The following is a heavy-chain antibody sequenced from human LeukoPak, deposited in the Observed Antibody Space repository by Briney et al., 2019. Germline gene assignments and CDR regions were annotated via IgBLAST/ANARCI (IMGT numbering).Heavy chain of an antibody. Sequence: GGSLRLSCAASGFTFDDHAMHWVRQAPGKGLEWVSGISWNSGNIGYADSVTGRFTVSRDNARNSLYLQMNSLRAEVTAWYYCVKDRYSSVWGYFDYWGQGTLVTVSS. V-gene: IGHV3-9*01. CDR3: VKDRYSSVWGYFDY. CDR2: ISWNSGNI. CDR1: GFTFDDHA. D-gene: IGHD6-19*01. J-gene: IGHJ4*02.